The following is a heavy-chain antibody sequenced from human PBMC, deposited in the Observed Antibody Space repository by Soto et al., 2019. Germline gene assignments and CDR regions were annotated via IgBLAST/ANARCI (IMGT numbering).Heavy chain of an antibody. CDR1: GGSISSSSYY. D-gene: IGHD3-10*01. CDR3: ASISYGRNWFDP. V-gene: IGHV4-39*01. J-gene: IGHJ5*02. CDR2: IYYSGST. Sequence: PSETLSLTCAVCGGSISSSSYYGGWIRQPPGKGLEWIGSIYYSGSTYYNPSLKSRVTISVDTSKNQFSLKLSSVTAADTAVYYCASISYGRNWFDPWGQGTLVTVSS.